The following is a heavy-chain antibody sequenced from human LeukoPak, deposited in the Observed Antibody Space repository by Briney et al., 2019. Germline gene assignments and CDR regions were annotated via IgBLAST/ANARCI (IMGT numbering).Heavy chain of an antibody. V-gene: IGHV4-59*01. CDR1: GGSISSYY. D-gene: IGHD1-1*01. CDR3: ASLLSGTLGY. CDR2: IYYSGST. J-gene: IGHJ4*02. Sequence: PSEALSLTCTVSGGSISSYYWSWIRQPPGKGLEWIGYIYYSGSTNYNPSLKSRVTISVDTSKNQFSLKLSSVTAADTAVYYCASLLSGTLGYWGQGTLVTVSS.